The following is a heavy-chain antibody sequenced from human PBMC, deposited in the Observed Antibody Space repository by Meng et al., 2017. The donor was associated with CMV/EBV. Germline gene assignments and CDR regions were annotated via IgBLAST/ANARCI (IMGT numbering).Heavy chain of an antibody. CDR2: INLVDGNT. D-gene: IGHD2-15*01. CDR3: AREYPATWYFDH. V-gene: IGHV1-46*04. J-gene: IGHJ4*02. CDR1: GYIFTTYT. Sequence: QVQLWTSGHACQKPGASLKISCKASGYIFTTYTTHWVRQAPGQGLEWMGMINLVDGNTNVANKLQGRLSMTRDTSTSTVYMDLSSLRSEDTAMYYCAREYPATWYFDHWGQGTLVTVSS.